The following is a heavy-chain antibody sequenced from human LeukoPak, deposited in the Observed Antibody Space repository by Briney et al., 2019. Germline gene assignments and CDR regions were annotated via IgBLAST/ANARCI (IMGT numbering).Heavy chain of an antibody. CDR1: GFTFSSYA. CDR3: AKRRGVATINSRYYFDY. Sequence: GGSLRLSCAASGFTFSSYAMSWVRQAPGKGLEWVSAISGSGGSTYYADSVKGRFTISRDNSKNTLYLQMNSLRAEDTAVYYCAKRRGVATINSRYYFDYWGQGTLVTVSS. CDR2: ISGSGGST. D-gene: IGHD5-24*01. J-gene: IGHJ4*02. V-gene: IGHV3-23*01.